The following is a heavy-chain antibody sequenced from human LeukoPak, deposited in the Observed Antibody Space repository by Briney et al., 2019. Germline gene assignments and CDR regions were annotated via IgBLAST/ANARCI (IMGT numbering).Heavy chain of an antibody. CDR2: IKSKTDGGTT. J-gene: IGHJ4*02. CDR3: TTGYSSSWGRPGDY. Sequence: PGGSLRLSCAASGFTFSNAWMSWARQAPGKGLEWVGRIKSKTDGGTTDYAAPVKGRFTMSRDDSKNTLYLQMNSLKTEDTAVYYCTTGYSSSWGRPGDYWGQGTLVTVSS. CDR1: GFTFSNAW. D-gene: IGHD6-13*01. V-gene: IGHV3-15*01.